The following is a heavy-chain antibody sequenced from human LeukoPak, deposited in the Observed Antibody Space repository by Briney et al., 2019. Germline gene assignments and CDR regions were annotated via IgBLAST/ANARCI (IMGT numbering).Heavy chain of an antibody. D-gene: IGHD2-2*01. V-gene: IGHV4-34*01. CDR2: INHSGST. CDR1: GGSFSGYY. CDR3: ARGDGGIYCSSTSCYFDY. Sequence: SETLSLTCAVYGGSFSGYYWSWIRKPPGKGLEWIGEINHSGSTNYNPSLKGRVTISVDTSKNQFSLKLSSVTAADTAVYYCARGDGGIYCSSTSCYFDYWGQGTLVTVSS. J-gene: IGHJ4*02.